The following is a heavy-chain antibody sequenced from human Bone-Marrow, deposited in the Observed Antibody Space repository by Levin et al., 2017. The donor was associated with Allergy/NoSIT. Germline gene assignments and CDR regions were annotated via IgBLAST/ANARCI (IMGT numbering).Heavy chain of an antibody. V-gene: IGHV3-9*01. Sequence: GGSLRLSCAASGFTFDDYAMHWVRQAPGKGLEWVSGISWNSGSMEYADSVKGRFTISRDNAKKSVYLQMNSLRAEDTAFYYCAKDRDPKATWYFDYWGQGTLVTVSS. CDR3: AKDRDPKATWYFDY. D-gene: IGHD6-13*01. CDR1: GFTFDDYA. CDR2: ISWNSGSM. J-gene: IGHJ4*02.